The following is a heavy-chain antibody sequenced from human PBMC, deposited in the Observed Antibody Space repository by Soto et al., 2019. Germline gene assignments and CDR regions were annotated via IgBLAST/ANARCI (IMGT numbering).Heavy chain of an antibody. D-gene: IGHD3-22*01. CDR2: INPSGGST. J-gene: IGHJ3*02. V-gene: IGHV1-46*01. CDR1: GYTFTSYY. CDR3: ASTYDSSRHTTWAFDI. Sequence: APVKSSCKASGYTFTSYYMHWVRQAPGQGLEWMGIINPSGGSTSYAQKFQGRVTMTRDTSTSTVYMELSSLRSEDTAVYYCASTYDSSRHTTWAFDIWGQGTMVTVSS.